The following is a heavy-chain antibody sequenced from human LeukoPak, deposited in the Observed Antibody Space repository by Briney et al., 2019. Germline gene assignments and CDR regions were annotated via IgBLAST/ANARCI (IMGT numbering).Heavy chain of an antibody. V-gene: IGHV3-30*02. CDR3: AKGPYSSGWLHYY. J-gene: IGHJ4*02. D-gene: IGHD6-19*01. CDR1: GFTFSSYA. CDR2: IRYDGSNK. Sequence: PGGSLRLSCAASGFTFSSYAMHWVRQAPGKGLEWVAFIRYDGSNKYYADSVKGRFTISRDNSKNTLYLQMNSLRAEDTAVYYCAKGPYSSGWLHYYWGQGTLVTVSS.